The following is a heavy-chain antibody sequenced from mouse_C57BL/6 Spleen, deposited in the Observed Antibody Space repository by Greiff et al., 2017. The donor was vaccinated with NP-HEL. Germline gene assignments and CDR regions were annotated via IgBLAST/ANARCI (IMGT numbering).Heavy chain of an antibody. D-gene: IGHD2-4*01. CDR1: GYSITSGYY. CDR2: ISYDGSN. J-gene: IGHJ2*01. CDR3: AMGLRLDY. Sequence: ESGPGLVKPSQSLSLTCSVTGYSITSGYYWNWIRQFPGNKLEWMGYISYDGSNNYNPSLKNRISITRDTSKNQFFLKLNSVTTEDTATYYCAMGLRLDYWGQGTTLTVSS. V-gene: IGHV3-6*01.